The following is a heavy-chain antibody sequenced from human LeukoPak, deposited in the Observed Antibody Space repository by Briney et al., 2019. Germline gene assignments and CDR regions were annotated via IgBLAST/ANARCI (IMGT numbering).Heavy chain of an antibody. CDR3: ATSNGYSSSWYTLNAFDI. Sequence: GGSLRLSCAASGFNFSSYAMHWVRQAPGKGLEWVAVISYDGSNKYYADSVKGRFTISRDNSKNTLYLQMNSLRAEDTAVYYCATSNGYSSSWYTLNAFDIWGQGTMVTVSS. D-gene: IGHD6-13*01. V-gene: IGHV3-30-3*01. J-gene: IGHJ3*02. CDR1: GFNFSSYA. CDR2: ISYDGSNK.